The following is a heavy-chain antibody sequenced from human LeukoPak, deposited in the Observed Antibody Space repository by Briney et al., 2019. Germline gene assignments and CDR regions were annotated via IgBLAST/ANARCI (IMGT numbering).Heavy chain of an antibody. J-gene: IGHJ3*02. CDR2: INHSGST. D-gene: IGHD3-10*01. V-gene: IGHV4-34*01. CDR1: SGSFSGFY. CDR3: RGDDAFDI. Sequence: SETLSLTCAVSSGSFSGFYWSWIRQPPGKGLEWIGEINHSGSTNYNPSLKSRVTISVDASENHFSLKLNSVTAADTAVYYCRGDDAFDIWGQGTMVTVSS.